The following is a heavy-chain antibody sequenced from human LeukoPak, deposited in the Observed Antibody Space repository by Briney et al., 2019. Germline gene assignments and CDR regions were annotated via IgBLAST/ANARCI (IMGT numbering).Heavy chain of an antibody. CDR1: GGSISSSNW. CDR2: IYHSGST. CDR3: AREFLYYFDY. J-gene: IGHJ4*02. V-gene: IGHV4-4*02. Sequence: SETLSLTCAVSGGSISSSNWWSWVRQPPGKGLEWIGEIYHSGSTNYNPSLKSRVTISVDTSKNQFSLKLSSVTAADTAVYYCAREFLYYFDYWGQGTLVTVSS.